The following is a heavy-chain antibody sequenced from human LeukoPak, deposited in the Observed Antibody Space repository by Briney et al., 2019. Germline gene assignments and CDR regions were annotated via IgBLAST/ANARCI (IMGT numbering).Heavy chain of an antibody. D-gene: IGHD1-14*01. CDR2: IYPSGSP. Sequence: LSDTLSLTCTVCGGSISSYYWMWIRPPAGKARECFVRIYPSGSPNYNPPLKSRVTMSVDTSKNQFSLKLSSVTAADTAVYYCARNFMTNLNYYYYGMDVWGQGTTVTVSS. V-gene: IGHV4-4*07. CDR3: ARNFMTNLNYYYYGMDV. J-gene: IGHJ6*02. CDR1: GGSISSYY.